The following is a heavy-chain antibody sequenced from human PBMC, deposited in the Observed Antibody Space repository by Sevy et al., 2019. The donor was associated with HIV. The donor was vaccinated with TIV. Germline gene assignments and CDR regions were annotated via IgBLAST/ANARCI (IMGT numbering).Heavy chain of an antibody. CDR3: VRERARSITFDI. Sequence: GGSLRLSCEASGFTFNNFPIHWVRQAPGKGLEWVAVVSFDGGSKYYADSVRGRFTVSRDNTKNTVYLQLNSLRAEDTAVYYCVRERARSITFDIWGQGTLVTVSS. J-gene: IGHJ3*02. CDR1: GFTFNNFP. D-gene: IGHD3-16*01. V-gene: IGHV3-30-3*01. CDR2: VSFDGGSK.